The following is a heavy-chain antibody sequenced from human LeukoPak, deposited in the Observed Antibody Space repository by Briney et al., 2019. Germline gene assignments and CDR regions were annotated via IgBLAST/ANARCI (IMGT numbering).Heavy chain of an antibody. CDR1: GFTFSSYW. J-gene: IGHJ4*02. D-gene: IGHD3-10*01. Sequence: GGSLRLSCAASGFTFSSYWMSWVRQAPGKGLEWVSVIYSGGSTYYADSVKGRFTISRDNSRNTLYLQMNSLRAEDTAVYYCARDGRYYYGSGSDYYFDYWGQGTLVTVSS. CDR3: ARDGRYYYGSGSDYYFDY. CDR2: IYSGGST. V-gene: IGHV3-66*01.